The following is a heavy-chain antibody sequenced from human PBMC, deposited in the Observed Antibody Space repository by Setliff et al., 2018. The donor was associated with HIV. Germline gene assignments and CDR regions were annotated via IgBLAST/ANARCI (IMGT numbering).Heavy chain of an antibody. CDR1: GGSLTNYY. Sequence: PSETLSLTCAVYGGSLTNYYRGWIRQSPGKGLEWIGAINYSGATYYNPSLKSRLTISVDTSKSQLFLRVSSLTAADTAVYYCARHIPDYDFWSGSPAHYFYYYMDVWGKGTTVTAP. V-gene: IGHV4-34*01. CDR3: ARHIPDYDFWSGSPAHYFYYYMDV. CDR2: INYSGAT. J-gene: IGHJ6*03. D-gene: IGHD3-3*01.